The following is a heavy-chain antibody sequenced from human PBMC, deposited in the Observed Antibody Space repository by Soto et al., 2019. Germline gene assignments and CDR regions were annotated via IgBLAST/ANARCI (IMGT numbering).Heavy chain of an antibody. Sequence: PSETLSLTCTVSAGSITTSYLSWIRQPLGKALEWIGYISYRGSTNYNPSLKSRLTISIDTSKSQISQKLTSMTTADTAVYYCASSGIVGREVNTWFDPWGQGTLVTVSS. V-gene: IGHV4-59*01. J-gene: IGHJ5*02. CDR2: ISYRGST. CDR3: ASSGIVGREVNTWFDP. D-gene: IGHD3-22*01. CDR1: AGSITTSY.